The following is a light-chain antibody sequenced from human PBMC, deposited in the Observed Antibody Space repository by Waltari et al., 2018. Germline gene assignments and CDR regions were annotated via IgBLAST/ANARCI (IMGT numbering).Light chain of an antibody. V-gene: IGLV1-40*01. CDR1: SSNIGAGYD. CDR2: GNS. J-gene: IGLJ2*01. CDR3: QSYDSSLSVV. Sequence: QSVLTQPPSVSGAPGQRVTISCTGSSSNIGAGYDVFWYQHLPGTAPKLLIFGNSSRPAGVPDRFSGSKSGTSASLAIIGLQAEDEADYYCQSYDSSLSVVFGGGTKVTVL.